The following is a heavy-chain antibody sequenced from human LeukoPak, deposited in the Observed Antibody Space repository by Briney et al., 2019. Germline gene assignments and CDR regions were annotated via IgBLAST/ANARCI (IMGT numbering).Heavy chain of an antibody. CDR3: AKESGDLSAFDI. V-gene: IGHV3-9*01. Sequence: PGRSLRLSCAASGFTFDDYAMHWVRQAPGKGLEWVSGISWNSGSIGYADSVKGRFTISRDNAKNSLYLQMDSLRAEDTALYYCAKESGDLSAFDIWGQGTMVTVSS. CDR1: GFTFDDYA. D-gene: IGHD7-27*01. J-gene: IGHJ3*02. CDR2: ISWNSGSI.